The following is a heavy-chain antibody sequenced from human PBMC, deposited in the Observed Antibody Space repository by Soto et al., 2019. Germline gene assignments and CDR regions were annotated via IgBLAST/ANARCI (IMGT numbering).Heavy chain of an antibody. V-gene: IGHV4-4*07. Sequence: PSETLSLTCTVSGGSIINYYWNWIRQPAGKGLQWIGRIYSSGSTNYNPSLKSRVTMSVDTSRNQFSLKLTSVTAADTAVYYCAREIVAGAVDYWGQGTLVTVSS. J-gene: IGHJ4*02. CDR2: IYSSGST. CDR3: AREIVAGAVDY. CDR1: GGSIINYY. D-gene: IGHD6-19*01.